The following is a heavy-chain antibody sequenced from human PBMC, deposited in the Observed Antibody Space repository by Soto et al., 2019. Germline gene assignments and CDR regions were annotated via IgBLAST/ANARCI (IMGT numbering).Heavy chain of an antibody. CDR2: INGDGSST. D-gene: IGHD2-15*01. Sequence: EVQLVESGGGLVQPGGSLRLSCAASGFTFSSYWVHWVRQAPGRGLVWVSRINGDGSSTNYADSVKGRFTISRDNAKNTLYLQMNGLRAEERAVYLCGRGGSGSNGMDVWGQGTTVTVSS. CDR1: GFTFSSYW. V-gene: IGHV3-74*01. J-gene: IGHJ6*02. CDR3: GRGGSGSNGMDV.